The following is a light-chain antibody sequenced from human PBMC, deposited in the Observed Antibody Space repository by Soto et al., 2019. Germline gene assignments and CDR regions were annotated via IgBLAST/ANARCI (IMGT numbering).Light chain of an antibody. CDR3: QSYDSSLSGNVV. Sequence: QSVLTQPPSMSGAPGQRVTISCTGSSSKIGAGYDVHWYQQLPGTAPKLLIYGNSNRPSGVPDRFSGSKSGTSASLAITGLQAEDEADYYCQSYDSSLSGNVVFGGGTKLTVL. CDR1: SSKIGAGYD. V-gene: IGLV1-40*01. J-gene: IGLJ2*01. CDR2: GNS.